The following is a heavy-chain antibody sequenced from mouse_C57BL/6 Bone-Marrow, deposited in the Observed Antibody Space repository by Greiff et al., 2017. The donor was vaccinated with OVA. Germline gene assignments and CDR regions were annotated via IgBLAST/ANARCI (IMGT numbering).Heavy chain of an antibody. CDR3: ARGYGNYRYYFDY. CDR2: IDPSDSET. D-gene: IGHD2-1*01. CDR1: GYTFTSYW. V-gene: IGHV1-52*01. Sequence: QVQLKQPGAELVRPGSSVKLSCKASGYTFTSYWMHWVKQRPIQGLEWIGNIDPSDSETHYNQKFKDKATLTVDKSSSTAYMQLSSLTSEDSAVYYCARGYGNYRYYFDYWGQGTTLTVSS. J-gene: IGHJ2*01.